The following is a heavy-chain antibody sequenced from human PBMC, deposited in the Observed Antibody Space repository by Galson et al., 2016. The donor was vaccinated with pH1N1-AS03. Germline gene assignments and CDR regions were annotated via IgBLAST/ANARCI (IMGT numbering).Heavy chain of an antibody. CDR1: GFTFNHYS. J-gene: IGHJ3*02. CDR3: ARTSGAYFGSAFDI. V-gene: IGHV3-48*04. Sequence: SLRLSCAAPGFTFNHYSMNWVRQAPGKGLEWVSYISSDSTTIYYADSVKGRFTISRDNAKNSLYLQMNSLTAEDTAIYYCARTSGAYFGSAFDIWGQGTMVTVSS. D-gene: IGHD1-26*01. CDR2: ISSDSTTI.